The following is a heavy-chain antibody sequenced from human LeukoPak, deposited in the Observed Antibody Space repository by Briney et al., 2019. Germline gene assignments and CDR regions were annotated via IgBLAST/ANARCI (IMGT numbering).Heavy chain of an antibody. CDR3: AARGDGYNNWYFDL. CDR1: GGSINNYY. D-gene: IGHD5-24*01. Sequence: SETLSLTSTVSGGSINNYYWSWIRQPPGKGLEWIGFIYYSGSTNYNPSLKSRVTISLDTPKNQFSLNLSSVTAADTAVYYCAARGDGYNNWYFDLWGRGTLVTVSS. CDR2: IYYSGST. V-gene: IGHV4-59*01. J-gene: IGHJ2*01.